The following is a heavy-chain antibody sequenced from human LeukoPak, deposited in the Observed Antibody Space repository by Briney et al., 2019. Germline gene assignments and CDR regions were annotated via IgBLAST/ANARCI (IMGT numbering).Heavy chain of an antibody. V-gene: IGHV4-38-2*02. D-gene: IGHD5-18*01. CDR1: GYSIGSGYY. J-gene: IGHJ6*03. CDR2: IYRSGST. CDR3: ARTTEGGYSYGYFYYYYMDV. Sequence: SETLSLTCTVSGYSIGSGYYWGWIRQPPGEGLEWIGCIYRSGSTYYNPSLKSRVTISIDTSKNQFSLKLSSATAADTAVYYCARTTEGGYSYGYFYYYYMDVWGKGTTVTISS.